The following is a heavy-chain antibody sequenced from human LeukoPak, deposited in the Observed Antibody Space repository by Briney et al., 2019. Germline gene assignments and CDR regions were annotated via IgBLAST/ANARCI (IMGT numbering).Heavy chain of an antibody. CDR3: ARGFGVVED. V-gene: IGHV3-7*01. CDR1: GFTFSCAW. J-gene: IGHJ4*02. Sequence: PGGSLRLSCAASGFTFSCAWMSWVRQAPGKGLEWVDNIKQDGNEKSEVDSVDGRFTISIYNANNSLDLQLTSLRAEDTAVYYCARGFGVVEDWGQGTLVTVSS. D-gene: IGHD3-3*01. CDR2: IKQDGNEK.